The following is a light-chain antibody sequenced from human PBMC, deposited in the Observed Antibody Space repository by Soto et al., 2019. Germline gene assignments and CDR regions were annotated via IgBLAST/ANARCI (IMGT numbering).Light chain of an antibody. J-gene: IGKJ4*01. V-gene: IGKV3-11*01. CDR2: DAF. Sequence: TVLTQSPATLSLSPGDRVTLSCRASQSIGNSLGWFQQKPGQAPRLLIDDAFNRATGIPARFTGSGSGSDFTLTISSLEPEDFGIYYCRQCYNSPYTFGGGTKVEIK. CDR3: RQCYNSPYT. CDR1: QSIGNS.